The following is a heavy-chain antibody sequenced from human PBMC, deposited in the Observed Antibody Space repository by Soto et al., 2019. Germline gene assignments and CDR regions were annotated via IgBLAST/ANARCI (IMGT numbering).Heavy chain of an antibody. V-gene: IGHV3-64D*08. CDR3: VKGRPLYYYDRSGPPGQDY. D-gene: IGHD3-22*01. CDR2: ISSNGGST. J-gene: IGHJ4*02. CDR1: GFTFSSYA. Sequence: PGRSLRLSCSASGFTFSSYAMHWVRQAPGKGLEYVSAISSNGGSTYYADSVKGRFTISRDNSKNTLYLQMSSLRAEDTAVYYCVKGRPLYYYDRSGPPGQDYWGQGTLVTVSS.